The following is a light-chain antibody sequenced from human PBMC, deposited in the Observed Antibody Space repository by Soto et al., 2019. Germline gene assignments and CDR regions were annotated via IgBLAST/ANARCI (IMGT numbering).Light chain of an antibody. J-gene: IGLJ3*02. V-gene: IGLV7-43*01. CDR3: LLYYGGAQPWV. Sequence: QAVVPQEPSLTVSPGGTVTLTCASSTGAVTSGYYPSWFQQKPGQAPRTLIYSTSNKYSWTPARFSGSLLGGKAALTLSGVQPEDEAEYYCLLYYGGAQPWVFGGGTKLTVL. CDR2: STS. CDR1: TGAVTSGYY.